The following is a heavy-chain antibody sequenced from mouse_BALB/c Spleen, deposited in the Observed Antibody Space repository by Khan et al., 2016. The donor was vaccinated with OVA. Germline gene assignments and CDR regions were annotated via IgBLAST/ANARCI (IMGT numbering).Heavy chain of an antibody. Sequence: EVELVESGGGLVQPGGSLKLSCAASGFTFSSYGMSWVRPTPDKRLEFVATINSNGGSTYYPDSVKGRFTISRDNAKNTLYLQMSSLKSEDTAMYYCARMARTINWGQGTTLTVSS. CDR3: ARMARTIN. J-gene: IGHJ2*01. CDR1: GFTFSSYG. V-gene: IGHV5-6-3*01. CDR2: INSNGGST.